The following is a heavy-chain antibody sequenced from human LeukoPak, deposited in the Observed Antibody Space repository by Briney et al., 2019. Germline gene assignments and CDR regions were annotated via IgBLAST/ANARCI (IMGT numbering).Heavy chain of an antibody. Sequence: GGSLRLSCAASGFTFSSYSMNWVRQAPGKGLEWVSYISSSSSTIYYADSVKGRFTISRDNAKNSLFLQMNSLRAEDTAVYYCATSIAAAGTALDYWGQGTLVTVSS. CDR2: ISSSSSTI. CDR1: GFTFSSYS. CDR3: ATSIAAAGTALDY. J-gene: IGHJ4*02. D-gene: IGHD6-13*01. V-gene: IGHV3-48*04.